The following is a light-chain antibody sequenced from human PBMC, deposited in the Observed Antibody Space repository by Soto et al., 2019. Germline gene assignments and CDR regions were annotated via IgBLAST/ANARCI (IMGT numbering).Light chain of an antibody. V-gene: IGKV3-20*01. CDR3: QQYGSSGT. Sequence: EIVLTQSPATLSVSPGERATLSCRASQSVSSNLAWYQQKPGQAPRLLIYDAFNRATGIPARFSGSGSGTDFTLTISRLEPEDFEVYYCQQYGSSGTFGQGTKVDIK. J-gene: IGKJ1*01. CDR1: QSVSSN. CDR2: DAF.